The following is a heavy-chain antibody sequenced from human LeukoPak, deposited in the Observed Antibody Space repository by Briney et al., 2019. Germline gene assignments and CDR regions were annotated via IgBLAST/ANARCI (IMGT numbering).Heavy chain of an antibody. D-gene: IGHD6-6*01. CDR2: ISSGSGTI. CDR3: ARIGIAAESGSY. CDR1: GFTFSSYT. V-gene: IGHV3-48*02. Sequence: GGSLRLSCAASGFTFSSYTMNWVRQALGQGLEWVSYISSGSGTIYYADSVKGRFTISRDNAKNSLYLQMSSLRDEDTAVYYCARIGIAAESGSYWGQGTLVTVSS. J-gene: IGHJ4*02.